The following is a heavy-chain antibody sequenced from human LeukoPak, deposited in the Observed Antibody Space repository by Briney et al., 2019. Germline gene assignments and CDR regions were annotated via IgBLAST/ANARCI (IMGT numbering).Heavy chain of an antibody. J-gene: IGHJ6*02. Sequence: PSESLSLTCTVSGGSISSGDYYWSWIRQPPGKGLEWVGCIYYSGSTYYNPLLKSRVTISVDTSKNQFSLKLSSVTAADTAVYYCAGGKEGDYYYYYGMDVWGQGTTVTVSS. CDR2: IYYSGST. CDR1: GGSISSGDYY. CDR3: AGGKEGDYYYYYGMDV. V-gene: IGHV4-30-4*01.